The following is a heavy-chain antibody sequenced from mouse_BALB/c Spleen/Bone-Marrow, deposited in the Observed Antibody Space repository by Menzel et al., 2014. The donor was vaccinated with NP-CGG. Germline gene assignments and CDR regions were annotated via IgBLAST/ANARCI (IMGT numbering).Heavy chain of an antibody. J-gene: IGHJ3*01. Sequence: SGAELVRPGASVTLSCKASGYTFTDYEMHWVKQTPVHGLEWIGAIDPETGGTAYNQKFKGKATLTADKSSSTAYMELRSLTSEDSAVYYCTRWDGNYGWFAYWGQGTLVTVSA. V-gene: IGHV1-15*01. D-gene: IGHD2-1*01. CDR2: IDPETGGT. CDR3: TRWDGNYGWFAY. CDR1: GYTFTDYE.